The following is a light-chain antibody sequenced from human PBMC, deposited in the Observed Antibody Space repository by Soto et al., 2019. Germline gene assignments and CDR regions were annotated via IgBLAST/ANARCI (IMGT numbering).Light chain of an antibody. CDR3: SSFTTSSTFV. J-gene: IGLJ1*01. V-gene: IGLV2-14*01. Sequence: QSVLAQPASVSGSPGQSITISCTETSSDVGRYNYVSWFQQHPGKAPKLLIYDVSNWPSGVSDRLSGSKSGNTASLTISGLQAEDEADYYCSSFTTSSTFVFGTGTKVTVL. CDR2: DVS. CDR1: SSDVGRYNY.